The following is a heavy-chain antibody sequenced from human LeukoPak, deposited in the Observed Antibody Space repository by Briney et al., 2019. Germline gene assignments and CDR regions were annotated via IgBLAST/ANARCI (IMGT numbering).Heavy chain of an antibody. Sequence: PGGSLRLSCAASGFTFSNAWMSWVRQAPGKGLEWVGRIKSKTDGGTTDYAEPVKGRFTISRDDSKKTLYLQMNSQKTEDTALYYCAAVSVDYGDSSFDFWGQGTLVTVSS. D-gene: IGHD4-17*01. CDR2: IKSKTDGGTT. V-gene: IGHV3-15*01. CDR3: AAVSVDYGDSSFDF. J-gene: IGHJ4*02. CDR1: GFTFSNAW.